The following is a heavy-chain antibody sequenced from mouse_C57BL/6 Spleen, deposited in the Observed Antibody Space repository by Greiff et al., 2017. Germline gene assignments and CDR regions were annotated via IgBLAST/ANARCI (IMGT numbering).Heavy chain of an antibody. V-gene: IGHV1-15*01. CDR3: TRSDGNYVSWFAY. Sequence: VQGVESGAELVRPGASVTLSCKASGYTFTDYEMHWVKQTPVHGLEWIGAIDPETGGTAYNQKFKGKAILTADKSSSTAYMELRSLTSEDSAVYYCTRSDGNYVSWFAYWGQGTLVTVSA. D-gene: IGHD2-1*01. J-gene: IGHJ3*01. CDR2: IDPETGGT. CDR1: GYTFTDYE.